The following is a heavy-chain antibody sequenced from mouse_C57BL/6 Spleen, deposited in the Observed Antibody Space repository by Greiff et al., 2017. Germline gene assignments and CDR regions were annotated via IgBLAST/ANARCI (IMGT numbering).Heavy chain of an antibody. Sequence: EVKLVESGGGLVQPKGSLKLSCAASGFSFNTYAMNWVRQAPGKGLEWVARIRSKSNNYATYYADSVKDRFTISRDDSESMLYLQMNNLKTEDTAMYYCVRHTPVGAMDYWGQGTSVTVSS. J-gene: IGHJ4*01. V-gene: IGHV10-1*01. CDR2: IRSKSNNYAT. CDR1: GFSFNTYA. CDR3: VRHTPVGAMDY. D-gene: IGHD1-1*01.